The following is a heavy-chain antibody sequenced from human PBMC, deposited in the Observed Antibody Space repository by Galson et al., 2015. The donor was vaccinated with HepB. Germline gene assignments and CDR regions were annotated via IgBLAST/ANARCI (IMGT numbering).Heavy chain of an antibody. CDR2: IRSKAFGGTT. CDR1: GFTFSDYA. CDR3: TRVFESSGSLVIYHYNYYMDV. V-gene: IGHV3-49*03. J-gene: IGHJ6*03. Sequence: SLRLSCAGSGFTFSDYAMNWFRQAPGKGLESVGFIRSKAFGGTTQYAASVKGRFSISRDDSKRITYLQMNSLKTEDTAVYYCTRVFESSGSLVIYHYNYYMDVWGKGTAVTVSS. D-gene: IGHD3-3*01.